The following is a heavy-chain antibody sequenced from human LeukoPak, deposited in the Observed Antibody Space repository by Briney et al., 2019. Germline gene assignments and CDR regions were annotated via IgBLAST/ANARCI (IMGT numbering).Heavy chain of an antibody. Sequence: GGSLRLSCAASGFTFSSYSMNWVRQAPGKGLEWVSSISSSSSYIYYADSVKGRFTISRDNAKNSLYLQMNSLRAEDTAVYYCARDVLGYGGNGPGSVAFDIWGQGTMVTVSS. D-gene: IGHD4-23*01. J-gene: IGHJ3*02. CDR2: ISSSSSYI. CDR1: GFTFSSYS. V-gene: IGHV3-21*01. CDR3: ARDVLGYGGNGPGSVAFDI.